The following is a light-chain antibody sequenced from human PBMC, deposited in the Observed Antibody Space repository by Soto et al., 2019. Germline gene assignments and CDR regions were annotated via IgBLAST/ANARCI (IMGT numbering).Light chain of an antibody. V-gene: IGKV3-20*01. J-gene: IGKJ2*01. Sequence: EIVLTQSPGTLSLSPGERATLSCRASQSISSSYLAWYQQKPGQAPRLLIYAASSRATGIPDRFSGSGSGKDFTLTISRLEPDDFAVYYCQQYGSSSYTFGQGTQLEI. CDR1: QSISSSY. CDR3: QQYGSSSYT. CDR2: AAS.